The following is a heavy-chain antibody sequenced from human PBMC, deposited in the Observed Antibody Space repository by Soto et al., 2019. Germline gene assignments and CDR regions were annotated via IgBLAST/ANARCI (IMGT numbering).Heavy chain of an antibody. CDR3: AKEVSRYSYGSTLLYYYYYYGMDV. V-gene: IGHV3-23*01. Sequence: GGSLRLSCAASGFTFSSYAMSWVRQAPGKGLEWVSAISGSGGSTYYADSVKGRFTISRDNSKNTLYLQMNSLRAEDTAVYYCAKEVSRYSYGSTLLYYYYYYGMDVWGQGTTVTVSS. CDR1: GFTFSSYA. CDR2: ISGSGGST. D-gene: IGHD5-18*01. J-gene: IGHJ6*02.